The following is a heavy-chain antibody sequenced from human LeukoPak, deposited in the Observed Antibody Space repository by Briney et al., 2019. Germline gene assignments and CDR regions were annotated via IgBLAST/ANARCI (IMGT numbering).Heavy chain of an antibody. J-gene: IGHJ3*02. CDR1: GGSISSSSYY. CDR3: ARHLIVLDAFDI. CDR2: IYCSGST. V-gene: IGHV4-39*01. D-gene: IGHD2/OR15-2a*01. Sequence: SETLSLTCTVSGGSISSSSYYWGWIRQPPGKGLEWIGSIYCSGSTYYNPSLKMRRTISVDTSTNPFSLKLSSVTAADTAVYYCARHLIVLDAFDIWGQGTMVTVSS.